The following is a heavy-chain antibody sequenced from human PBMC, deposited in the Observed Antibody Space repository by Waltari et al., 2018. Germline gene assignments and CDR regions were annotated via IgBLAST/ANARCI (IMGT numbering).Heavy chain of an antibody. V-gene: IGHV1-3*01. D-gene: IGHD5-18*01. J-gene: IGHJ4*02. Sequence: QVQLVQSGAEVKKPGASVKVSCTASGYTFISLAMHWVRQAPGQRLEWMGWINPCNDNTKYSRKFKGGVIITRDTSASTAYMELSSLRSEDTAVYDCAIVDTAIGRPWGQGTLVTVSS. CDR1: GYTFISLA. CDR3: AIVDTAIGRP. CDR2: INPCNDNT.